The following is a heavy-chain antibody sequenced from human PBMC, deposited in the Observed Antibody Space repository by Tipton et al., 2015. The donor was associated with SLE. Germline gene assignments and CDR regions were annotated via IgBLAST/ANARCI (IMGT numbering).Heavy chain of an antibody. CDR1: GGSISSGPYF. CDR3: AAVAASRYYYGMDV. CDR2: IYASGST. D-gene: IGHD2-15*01. Sequence: TLSLTCTVSGGSISSGPYFWSWIRQPAGKGLEWIGRIYASGSTDYNPSLKSRATISVDTSKNQLSLKLTSVTAADTAVYYCAAVAASRYYYGMDVWGQGTTVTVSS. J-gene: IGHJ6*02. V-gene: IGHV4-61*02.